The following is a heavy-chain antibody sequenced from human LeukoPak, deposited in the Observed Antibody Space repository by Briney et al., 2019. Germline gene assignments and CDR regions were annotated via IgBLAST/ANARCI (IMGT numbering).Heavy chain of an antibody. CDR3: ARDTIVIVPAAMGY. J-gene: IGHJ4*02. Sequence: SETLSLTCSVSGGSISSYYWSWIRQPPGKGLEWIGYIYYSGSTNYNPSLKSRVTISVDTSKNQFSLKLSSVTAADTAVYYCARDTIVIVPAAMGYWGQGTLVTVSS. CDR1: GGSISSYY. CDR2: IYYSGST. D-gene: IGHD2-2*01. V-gene: IGHV4-59*01.